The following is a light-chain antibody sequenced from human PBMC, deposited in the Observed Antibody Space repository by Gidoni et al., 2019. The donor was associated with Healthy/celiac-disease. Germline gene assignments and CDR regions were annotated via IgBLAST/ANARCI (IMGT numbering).Light chain of an antibody. Sequence: AIQMTQSPSSLSASVGDRVTITCRASQGIRNDLGWYQQKPGKAPKLLIYAAASLQSGVPSRCSGSGSGTDFTISISSRQHEDFATYYCLQDYNLWTFGQGTKVEIK. CDR3: LQDYNLWT. CDR2: AAA. CDR1: QGIRND. J-gene: IGKJ1*01. V-gene: IGKV1-6*01.